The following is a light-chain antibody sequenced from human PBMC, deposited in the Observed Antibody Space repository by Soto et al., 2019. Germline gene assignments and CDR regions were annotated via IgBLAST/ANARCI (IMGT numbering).Light chain of an antibody. Sequence: DIQMTQSPPSLSASVGDRVTIICQASEHINNYLNWYQQIPGKAPKLLIYDASNLAAGAPSRFSGSGSGTAFTFAISGLQPDDVATYYCQQYDSLPLTFGGGTKVDIK. CDR1: EHINNY. J-gene: IGKJ4*01. V-gene: IGKV1-33*01. CDR2: DAS. CDR3: QQYDSLPLT.